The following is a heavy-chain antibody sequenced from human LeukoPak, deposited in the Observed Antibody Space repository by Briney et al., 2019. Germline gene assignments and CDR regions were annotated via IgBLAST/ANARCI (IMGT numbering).Heavy chain of an antibody. CDR3: AKEGLERVATITPDY. V-gene: IGHV1-2*02. D-gene: IGHD5-24*01. J-gene: IGHJ4*02. CDR2: INPNTGGA. CDR1: GYTFTDYY. Sequence: ASVKVSYKTSGYTFTDYYMHWVRQAPGQGLEWMGWINPNTGGANYAQKFQGRVTMTRDTSISTAYMDLSRLRSDDTAVYYCAKEGLERVATITPDYWGQGTLVTVSS.